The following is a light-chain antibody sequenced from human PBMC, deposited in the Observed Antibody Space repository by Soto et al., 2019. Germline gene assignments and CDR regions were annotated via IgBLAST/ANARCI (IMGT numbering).Light chain of an antibody. Sequence: QSVLTQPPSVSGAPGQRVIISCTGSSSNIGADYDVHWYQHLPGTAPKLLITDDTSRPSGVPDRFSGSKSGASASLAITGLQAEDEADYYCQSYDSRLSGSVFGTGTKLTVL. CDR3: QSYDSRLSGSV. CDR2: DDT. CDR1: SSNIGADYD. J-gene: IGLJ1*01. V-gene: IGLV1-40*01.